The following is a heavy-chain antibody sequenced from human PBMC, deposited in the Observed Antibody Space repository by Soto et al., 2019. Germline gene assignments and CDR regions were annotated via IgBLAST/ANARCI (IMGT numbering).Heavy chain of an antibody. CDR3: ARDSRVLEWFRTGYYYYGMDV. CDR1: GFTFSSYE. Sequence: GGSLRLSCAASGFTFSSYEMNWVRQAPGEGLEWVSYISSSGSTIYYADSVKGRFTISRDNAKNSLYLQMNSLRAEDTAVYYCARDSRVLEWFRTGYYYYGMDVWGQGTTVTVSS. D-gene: IGHD3-3*01. V-gene: IGHV3-48*03. CDR2: ISSSGSTI. J-gene: IGHJ6*02.